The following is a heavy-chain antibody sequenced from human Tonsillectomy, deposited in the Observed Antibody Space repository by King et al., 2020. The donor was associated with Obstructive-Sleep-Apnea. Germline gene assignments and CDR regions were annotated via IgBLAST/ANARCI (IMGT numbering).Heavy chain of an antibody. J-gene: IGHJ4*02. V-gene: IGHV3-23*04. CDR3: AKEIINYDSLTGPVDY. D-gene: IGHD3-9*01. CDR2: MSGSGGGT. CDR1: GFTFRSYA. Sequence: VQLVESGGGLVQPGGSLRLSCAGSGFTFRSYAMSWVRQAPGKGLEWVSGMSGSGGGTYYADSVKGRFTISRDNSKNTLYLQMNSLRAEDTAVYYCAKEIINYDSLTGPVDYWGQGTLVTVSS.